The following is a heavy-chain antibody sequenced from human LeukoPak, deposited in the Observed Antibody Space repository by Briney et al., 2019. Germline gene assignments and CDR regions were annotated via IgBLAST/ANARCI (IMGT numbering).Heavy chain of an antibody. V-gene: IGHV1-2*02. CDR1: GYTFTGYY. CDR3: ARGAVAGRRFDY. D-gene: IGHD6-19*01. CDR2: INPNRGVT. Sequence: ASVKVSCKASGYTFTGYYMHWGRQAPGQELEGRGGINPNRGVTNYAQKLHGRGTMTTATATNTAYMVLSMLSSDDTAVYYCARGAVAGRRFDYWGQGTLATVSS. J-gene: IGHJ4*02.